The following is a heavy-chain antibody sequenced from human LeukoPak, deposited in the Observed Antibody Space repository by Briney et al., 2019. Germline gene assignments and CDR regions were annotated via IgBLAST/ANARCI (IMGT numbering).Heavy chain of an antibody. CDR3: ARHGWDYPSGTYYTFDP. Sequence: SETLSLTCAVYGRSFSVYYWSWIRQPPRKVLEWIGEINQSGSTNYNPSLKGQVTTPVDTPKNQFSLRLSYVTATDTAMYYCARHGWDYPSGTYYTFDPWGQGTLVAVSS. J-gene: IGHJ5*02. CDR2: INQSGST. V-gene: IGHV4-34*01. D-gene: IGHD3-10*01. CDR1: GRSFSVYY.